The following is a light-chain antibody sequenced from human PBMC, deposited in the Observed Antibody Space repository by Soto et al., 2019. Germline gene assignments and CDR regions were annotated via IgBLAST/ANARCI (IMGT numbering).Light chain of an antibody. CDR2: LGS. J-gene: IGKJ1*01. CDR3: MQALHTPWT. CDR1: QSLLHSNGYNY. V-gene: IGKV2-28*01. Sequence: DIVMTQSPLSLPVTPGEPASISCRSSQSLLHSNGYNYLDWYLQKPGQSPQLLIYLGSSRASGVPARCSGSGSGTDFTLKISRVEAEDVGVYYCMQALHTPWTFGQGTKVEIK.